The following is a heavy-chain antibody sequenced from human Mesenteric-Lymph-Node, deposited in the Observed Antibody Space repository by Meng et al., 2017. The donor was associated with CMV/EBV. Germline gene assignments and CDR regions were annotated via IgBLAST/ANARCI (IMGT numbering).Heavy chain of an antibody. J-gene: IGHJ5*02. CDR1: GFTFSSYW. D-gene: IGHD3-10*02. V-gene: IGHV3-74*01. CDR3: ARDRDITMWGGCLDP. CDR2: IKSDGSDR. Sequence: GESLKISCAASGFTFSSYWMHWVRQAPGKGLVWVSRIKSDGSDRGYADSVKGRFTISRDNAKTTLYLQMNSLRVEDTAVYYCARDRDITMWGGCLDPWGQGTLVTVSS.